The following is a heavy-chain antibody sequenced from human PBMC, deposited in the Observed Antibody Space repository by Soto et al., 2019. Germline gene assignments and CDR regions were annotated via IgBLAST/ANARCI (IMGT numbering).Heavy chain of an antibody. V-gene: IGHV3-23*01. CDR1: GFNFSSFA. Sequence: HPGGSLRLCCGGSGFNFSSFAMTWVRQAPGQGLERVSTSSGSGGSRFYADSVKGRFTLTRDNSKDTVYLQMNSLRVEDTAFYYCAKEGTAEWIHYYYPTDVWGRGTTVTVSS. CDR3: AKEGTAEWIHYYYPTDV. CDR2: SSGSGGSR. J-gene: IGHJ6*02. D-gene: IGHD5-18*01.